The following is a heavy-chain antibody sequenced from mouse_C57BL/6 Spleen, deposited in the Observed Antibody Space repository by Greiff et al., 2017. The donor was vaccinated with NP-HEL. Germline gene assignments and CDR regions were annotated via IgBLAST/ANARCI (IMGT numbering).Heavy chain of an antibody. CDR1: GYTFTSYW. CDR3: ARFSGSRTDWYFDV. J-gene: IGHJ1*03. V-gene: IGHV1-55*01. CDR2: IYPGSGST. D-gene: IGHD1-1*01. Sequence: VQLQQPGAELVKPGASVKMSCKASGYTFTSYWITWVKQRPGQGLEWIGDIYPGSGSTNYNEKFKSKATLTVDTSSSTAYMQLSSLTSEDSAVYYCARFSGSRTDWYFDVWGTGTTVTVSS.